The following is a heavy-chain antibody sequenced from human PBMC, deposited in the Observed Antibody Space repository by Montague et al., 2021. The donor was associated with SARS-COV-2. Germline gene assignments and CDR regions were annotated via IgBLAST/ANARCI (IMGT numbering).Heavy chain of an antibody. CDR1: GFTFSTYG. J-gene: IGHJ6*02. V-gene: IGHV3-23*01. CDR2: IHGRGDGT. Sequence: SLRLSCAASGFTFSTYGMYLVRQPPGKGLEWVSEIHGRGDGTYYADPVKGRFTISRDNSKNTLYLQMNSLRGEGTAVYYCARDQNYGMDVWGQGTTVIVSS. CDR3: ARDQNYGMDV.